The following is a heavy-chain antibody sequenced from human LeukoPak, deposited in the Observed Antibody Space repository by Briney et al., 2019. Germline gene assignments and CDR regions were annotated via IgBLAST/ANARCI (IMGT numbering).Heavy chain of an antibody. CDR3: ARDPYSGNYGNYYYYYMDV. V-gene: IGHV3-7*01. CDR1: GSTFSSYW. Sequence: GGSLRLSCAASGSTFSSYWMSWVRQAPGKGLEWVANIKQDGSEKYYVDSVKGRFTISRDNAKNSLYLQMNSLRAEDTAVYYCARDPYSGNYGNYYYYYMDVWGKGTTVTISS. CDR2: IKQDGSEK. D-gene: IGHD1-26*01. J-gene: IGHJ6*03.